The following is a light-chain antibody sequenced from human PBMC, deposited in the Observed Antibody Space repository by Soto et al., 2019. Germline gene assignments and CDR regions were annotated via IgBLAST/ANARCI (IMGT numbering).Light chain of an antibody. CDR3: SSFTSTDTHRYV. CDR1: SSDIGAYNY. CDR2: EVS. J-gene: IGLJ1*01. V-gene: IGLV2-14*01. Sequence: QSALTQPASVSGSPAQSITISCTGTSSDIGAYNYVSWYQQHPGKAPKLMIFEVSNRPSGVSNRFSGSTSGSTAALTISGLQAEDEADYYCSSFTSTDTHRYVFGAGTKLTVL.